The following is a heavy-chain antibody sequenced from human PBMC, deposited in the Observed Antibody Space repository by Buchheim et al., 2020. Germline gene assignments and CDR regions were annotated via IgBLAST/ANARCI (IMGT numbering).Heavy chain of an antibody. J-gene: IGHJ1*01. CDR3: ARGRRNAIYSSSWYVYFQH. CDR1: GGSFSGYY. V-gene: IGHV4-34*01. D-gene: IGHD6-13*01. Sequence: QVQLQQWGAGLLKPSETLSLTCAVYGGSFSGYYWSWIRQPPGKGLEWIGEINHSGSTNYNPSLKSRVTISVDTSKNQSSLKLSSVTAVDTAVYYCARGRRNAIYSSSWYVYFQHWGQGTL. CDR2: INHSGST.